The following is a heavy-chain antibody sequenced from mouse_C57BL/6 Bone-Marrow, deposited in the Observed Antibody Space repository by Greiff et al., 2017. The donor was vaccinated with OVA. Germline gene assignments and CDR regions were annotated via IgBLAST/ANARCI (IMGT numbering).Heavy chain of an antibody. J-gene: IGHJ3*01. V-gene: IGHV1-82*01. CDR1: GYAFSSSW. Sequence: SGPELVKPGASVKISCKASGYAFSSSWMNWVKQRPGKGLEWIGRIYPGDGDTNYNGKFKGKATLTADKSSSTAYMQLSSLTSEDSAVYFCAGGNYWFAYWGQGTLVTVSA. D-gene: IGHD2-1*01. CDR3: AGGNYWFAY. CDR2: IYPGDGDT.